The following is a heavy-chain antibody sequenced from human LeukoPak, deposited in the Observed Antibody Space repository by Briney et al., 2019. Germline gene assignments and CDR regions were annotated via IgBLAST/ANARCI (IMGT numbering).Heavy chain of an antibody. CDR3: ARLHYDVLTGPFDY. CDR1: GSTVSTNY. CDR2: IYSGGAT. J-gene: IGHJ4*02. V-gene: IGHV3-66*04. Sequence: PGGSLRLSCAVSGSTVSTNYMSWVRQAPGKGLELDSIIYSGGATFYADSVKGRFTISRENSKNTLWLQMNSLRAEDTAVYYCARLHYDVLTGPFDYWGQGTLVTVSS. D-gene: IGHD3-9*01.